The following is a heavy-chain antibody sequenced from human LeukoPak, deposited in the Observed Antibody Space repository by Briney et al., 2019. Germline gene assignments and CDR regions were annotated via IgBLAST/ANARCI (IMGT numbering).Heavy chain of an antibody. D-gene: IGHD5-18*01. CDR2: INSNSGGT. Sequence: ASVKVSCKASGYTFTDYYIHWVRQAPGPGLEWMGWINSNSGGTNYAQKFQGRVTMTRDTSINTAYMELSRLTSDDTAVYYCARDPHAAMVDLDHWGQGTLVTVSS. J-gene: IGHJ4*02. CDR3: ARDPHAAMVDLDH. V-gene: IGHV1-2*02. CDR1: GYTFTDYY.